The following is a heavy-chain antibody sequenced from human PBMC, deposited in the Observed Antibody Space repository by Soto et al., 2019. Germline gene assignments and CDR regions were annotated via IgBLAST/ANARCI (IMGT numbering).Heavy chain of an antibody. D-gene: IGHD6-13*01. CDR3: ARDPFIAAGGYYYYYGMDV. V-gene: IGHV1-69*06. Sequence: QVQLVQSGAEVKKPGSSVKVSCKASGGTFSNYAISWVRQAPGQGLEWMGGIIPMFGTANYGQKFQGRVTITADKFTSTAYMALHSLKSGDTAVYYCARDPFIAAGGYYYYYGMDVWGQGTTVTVSS. CDR1: GGTFSNYA. J-gene: IGHJ6*02. CDR2: IIPMFGTA.